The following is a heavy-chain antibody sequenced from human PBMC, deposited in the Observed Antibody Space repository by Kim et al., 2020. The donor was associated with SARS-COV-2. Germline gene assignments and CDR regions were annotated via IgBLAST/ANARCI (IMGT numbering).Heavy chain of an antibody. CDR2: ISSSSSYI. CDR3: AVEAPLGSREDAFDI. Sequence: GGSLRLSCAASGFTFSSYSMNWVRQAPGKGLEWVSSISSSSSYIYYADSVKGRFTISRDNAKNSLYLQMNSLRAEDTAVYYCAVEAPLGSREDAFDIWGQGTMVTVSS. CDR1: GFTFSSYS. V-gene: IGHV3-21*01. D-gene: IGHD6-6*01. J-gene: IGHJ3*02.